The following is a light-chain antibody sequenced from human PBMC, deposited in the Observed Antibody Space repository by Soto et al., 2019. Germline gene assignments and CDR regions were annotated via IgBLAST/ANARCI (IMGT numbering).Light chain of an antibody. CDR3: QKYGSSPLT. CDR2: GAS. V-gene: IGKV3-20*01. CDR1: QSVSSSY. Sequence: EIVLTQSPGTLSLSPGERATLSCRASQSVSSSYLAWYQQKPGQAPRLLIYGASSRATGIPDRFSGSGSGTDFPLTISRREPEVFAVYYCQKYGSSPLTFGGGTKVEIK. J-gene: IGKJ4*01.